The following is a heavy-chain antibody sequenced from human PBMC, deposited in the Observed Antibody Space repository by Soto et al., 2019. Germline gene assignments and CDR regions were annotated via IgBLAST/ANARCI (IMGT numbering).Heavy chain of an antibody. Sequence: SETLSLTCTVSGASISSYFWTWIRQPPGKGLEWIGYIYSSGSTNYNPSPKSRVTMSVDTSKNQISLKLTSVTAADTAVYYCARKDGDYWGQGTLVTVSS. CDR3: ARKDGDY. J-gene: IGHJ4*02. CDR1: GASISSYF. V-gene: IGHV4-59*01. CDR2: IYSSGST.